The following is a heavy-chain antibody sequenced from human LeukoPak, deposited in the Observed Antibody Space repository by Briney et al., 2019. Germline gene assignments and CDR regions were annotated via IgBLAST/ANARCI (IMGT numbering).Heavy chain of an antibody. Sequence: SETLSLTCAVYGGSFSGYYWSWIRQPPGKGLEWIGEINHSGSTNYNPSLKSRVTISLDTSKNQFSLKLSSVTAADTAVYYCAGAVVVTAKPYWYFDLWGRGTLVTVSS. D-gene: IGHD2-21*02. V-gene: IGHV4-34*01. CDR3: AGAVVVTAKPYWYFDL. J-gene: IGHJ2*01. CDR2: INHSGST. CDR1: GGSFSGYY.